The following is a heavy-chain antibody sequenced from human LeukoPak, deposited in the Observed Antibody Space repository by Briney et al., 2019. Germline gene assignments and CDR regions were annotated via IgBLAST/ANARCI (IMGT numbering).Heavy chain of an antibody. D-gene: IGHD6-19*01. V-gene: IGHV3-9*01. CDR2: ISWNSGSI. CDR3: AKDRVPVAGTGPLDGFDI. J-gene: IGHJ3*02. Sequence: PGGSLRLSCAASGFTFDDYAMHWVRQAPGKGLEWVSGISWNSGSIGYADSVKGRFTISRDNAKNSLYLQMNSLRAEDTALYYCAKDRVPVAGTGPLDGFDIWGQGTMVTVSS. CDR1: GFTFDDYA.